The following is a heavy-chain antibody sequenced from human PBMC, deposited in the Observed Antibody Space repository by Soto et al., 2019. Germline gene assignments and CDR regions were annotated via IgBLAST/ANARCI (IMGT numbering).Heavy chain of an antibody. CDR2: INSLSTYI. CDR3: ARDRCYDGTCYSASDS. D-gene: IGHD2-15*01. V-gene: IGHV3-21*01. CDR1: GFTFSSYA. J-gene: IGHJ5*01. Sequence: GGSLRLSCAASGFTFSSYAMSWVRQAPGKGLEWVSSINSLSTYIYYAESLKGRFTISRDNARKSLYLQINSLRAEDSAVYYCARDRCYDGTCYSASDSWGQGTLVTVSS.